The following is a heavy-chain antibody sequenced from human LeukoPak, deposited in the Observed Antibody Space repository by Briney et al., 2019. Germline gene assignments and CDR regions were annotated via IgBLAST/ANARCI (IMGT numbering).Heavy chain of an antibody. D-gene: IGHD6-19*01. Sequence: GGSLRPSCAASGFTFSSYSTNWDRQPPGKWLGWVSSISSSSSYIYYADSVKGRFTISRDNAKNTLYLQMNSLRAEDTAVYYCARVDYSSGWYGFDYWGQGTLVTVSS. V-gene: IGHV3-21*01. CDR2: ISSSSSYI. CDR3: ARVDYSSGWYGFDY. J-gene: IGHJ4*02. CDR1: GFTFSSYS.